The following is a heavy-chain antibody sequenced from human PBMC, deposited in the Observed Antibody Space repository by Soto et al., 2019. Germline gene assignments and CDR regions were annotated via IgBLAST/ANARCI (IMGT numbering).Heavy chain of an antibody. D-gene: IGHD3-9*01. V-gene: IGHV3-23*01. CDR3: AKGPEYDILTGCDY. CDR2: ISGDGGST. Sequence: EVQLLESGGGFVQPGESLRLSCVASGFAFSLSAMSWVRQAPGRGLEWVSSISGDGGSTEYTDSVKGRFTISRDNSKDTVHLQMNSLRAEDTAVYYCAKGPEYDILTGCDYWGQGALVTVSS. J-gene: IGHJ4*02. CDR1: GFAFSLSA.